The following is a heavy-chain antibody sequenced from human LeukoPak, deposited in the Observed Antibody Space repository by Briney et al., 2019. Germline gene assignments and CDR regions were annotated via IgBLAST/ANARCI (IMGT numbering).Heavy chain of an antibody. CDR3: ARGDNYYYYYMDV. V-gene: IGHV1-46*01. CDR2: INPSGGST. Sequence: ASVKVSCKASGYTFTSYYMHWVRQAPGQGLEWMGIINPSGGSTSYAQKFQGRVTMTRDMSTSTVYMELSSLRAEDMAVYYCARGDNYYYYYMDVWGKGTTVTISS. D-gene: IGHD2-15*01. CDR1: GYTFTSYY. J-gene: IGHJ6*03.